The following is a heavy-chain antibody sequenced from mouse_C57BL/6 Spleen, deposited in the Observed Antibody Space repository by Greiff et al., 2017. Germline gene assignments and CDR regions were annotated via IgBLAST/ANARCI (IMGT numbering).Heavy chain of an antibody. V-gene: IGHV1-53*01. J-gene: IGHJ2*01. CDR3: AREITGLRRDY. CDR2: INPSNGGT. D-gene: IGHD2-4*01. Sequence: QVQLQQPGTELVKPGASVKLSCKASGYTFTSYWMHWVKQRPGQGLEWIGNINPSNGGTNYDEKFKSKATLTVDKSSSTAYMQLSSLTSEDSAVYYGAREITGLRRDYWGQGTTLTVSS. CDR1: GYTFTSYW.